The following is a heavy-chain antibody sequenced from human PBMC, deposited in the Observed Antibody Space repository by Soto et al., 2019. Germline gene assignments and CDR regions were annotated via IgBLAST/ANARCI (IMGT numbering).Heavy chain of an antibody. CDR2: IYWDDDK. Sequence: QITLKESGPTLVKPTQTLTLTCTFSGFSLSTTGVGVGWIRQPPGKALEWLALIYWDDDKRYSPSLKSRVTIXKXXSKHQVVLTMTNMDPVDTATYYCAHWVSSPKFFQHWGQGTLVTVSS. J-gene: IGHJ1*01. V-gene: IGHV2-5*02. CDR3: AHWVSSPKFFQH. CDR1: GFSLSTTGVG.